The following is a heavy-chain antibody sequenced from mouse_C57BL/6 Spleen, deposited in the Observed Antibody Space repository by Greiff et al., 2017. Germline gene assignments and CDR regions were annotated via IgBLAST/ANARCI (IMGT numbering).Heavy chain of an antibody. D-gene: IGHD4-1*01. V-gene: IGHV1-18*01. CDR1: GYTFTDYN. Sequence: EVQLQQPGPELVKPGASVKIPCKASGYTFTDYNMDWVKQSHGKSLEWIGDINPNNGGTIYNQKFKGKATLTVDKSSSTAYMELRSLASEDTAVXYCARAGTAWLAYWGQGTLVTVSA. CDR3: ARAGTAWLAY. CDR2: INPNNGGT. J-gene: IGHJ3*01.